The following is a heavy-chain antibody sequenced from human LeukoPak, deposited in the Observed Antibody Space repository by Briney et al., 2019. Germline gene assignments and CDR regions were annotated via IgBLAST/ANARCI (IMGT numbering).Heavy chain of an antibody. CDR1: GFTFSSYSMN. CDR3: ARRYSGSTRIDC. CDR2: IYYSGST. Sequence: GSLRLSCAASGFTFSSYSMNWVRQPPGKGLEWIGNIYYSGSTYYNPSLKSRVTISGDTSKNQFSLKLTSVTAADTAIYYCARRYSGSTRIDCWGQGTLVTVSS. D-gene: IGHD5-12*01. V-gene: IGHV4-59*04. J-gene: IGHJ4*02.